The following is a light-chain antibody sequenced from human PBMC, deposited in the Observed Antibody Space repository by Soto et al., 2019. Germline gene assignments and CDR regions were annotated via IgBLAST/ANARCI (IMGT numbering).Light chain of an antibody. Sequence: EIVMTQSPATLSVSPWGRATLSCRASETVRSDLAWYQQKPGQAPRLLIYDASTRATGIPARFSGSGSGTEFTLTISSLQSEDFAVYYCQQYNRWPPITFGQGTRLEIK. CDR3: QQYNRWPPIT. V-gene: IGKV3-15*01. J-gene: IGKJ5*01. CDR1: ETVRSD. CDR2: DAS.